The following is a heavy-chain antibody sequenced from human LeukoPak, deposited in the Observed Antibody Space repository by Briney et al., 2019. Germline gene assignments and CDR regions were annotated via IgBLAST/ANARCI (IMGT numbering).Heavy chain of an antibody. V-gene: IGHV3-23*01. J-gene: IGHJ6*03. CDR3: AKGYMDV. CDR1: GFTFRMYD. CDR2: VSDSGSRT. Sequence: GGSLRLSCAASGFTFRMYDMSWVRQAPGKGLEWVSGVSDSGSRTYYADSVKGRFTISRDNSKNTVHLQMDSLRAEDTAAYYCAKGYMDVRGKGTTVTVSS.